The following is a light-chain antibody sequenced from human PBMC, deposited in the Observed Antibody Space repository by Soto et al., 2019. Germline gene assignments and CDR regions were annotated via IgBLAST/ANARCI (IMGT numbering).Light chain of an antibody. V-gene: IGLV3-1*01. J-gene: IGLJ2*01. CDR1: KLGDKF. CDR3: QAWDSTTFAV. Sequence: SYELTQPPSVSVSPGQTASITCSGDKLGDKFSCWYQQKPGQSPVLVIYQDTKRPSGIPERFSGSYSGNTATLTISGTQAMDEADYYCQAWDSTTFAVFGGGTKLTVL. CDR2: QDT.